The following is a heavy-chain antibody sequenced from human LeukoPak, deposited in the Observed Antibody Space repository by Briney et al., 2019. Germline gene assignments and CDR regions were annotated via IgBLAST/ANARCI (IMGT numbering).Heavy chain of an antibody. CDR2: INRDGSKK. J-gene: IGHJ4*02. V-gene: IGHV3-7*03. D-gene: IGHD2-15*01. Sequence: GGSLRLSCAASGFTFSNFWMTWVRQAPGKGLEWVANINRDGSKKTYVDSVKGRFTISRDNAKNSVYLQMSSLRAEDSAVYYCAKYCSGGSCYSLDYWGQGTLVTVSS. CDR3: AKYCSGGSCYSLDY. CDR1: GFTFSNFW.